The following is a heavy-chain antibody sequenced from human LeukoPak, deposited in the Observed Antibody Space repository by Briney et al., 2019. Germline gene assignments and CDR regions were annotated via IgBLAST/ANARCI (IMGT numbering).Heavy chain of an antibody. D-gene: IGHD5-18*01. V-gene: IGHV5-51*01. Sequence: GESLKISCKGSGYSFTSYWIGWVRQMPGKGLEWMGIIYPGDSDTRYSPSFQGQVTISADKSISTAYLQWSSMKASDTAMYYCARQMGGYSYGSTNFDYWGQGTLVTVSS. CDR3: ARQMGGYSYGSTNFDY. CDR1: GYSFTSYW. CDR2: IYPGDSDT. J-gene: IGHJ4*02.